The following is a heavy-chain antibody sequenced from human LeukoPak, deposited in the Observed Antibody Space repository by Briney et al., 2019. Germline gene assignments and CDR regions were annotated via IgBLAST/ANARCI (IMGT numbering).Heavy chain of an antibody. Sequence: GGSLRLSCAASGFSFSDSDMNWVRQAPGKGLEWVSTITSSSSHMYYADSVKGRFTISRDNAKNSLYLQMNSLRAEDTAVYYCARNFNLWGQGTLVTVSS. CDR1: GFSFSDSD. CDR3: ARNFNL. V-gene: IGHV3-21*01. J-gene: IGHJ5*02. CDR2: ITSSSSHM.